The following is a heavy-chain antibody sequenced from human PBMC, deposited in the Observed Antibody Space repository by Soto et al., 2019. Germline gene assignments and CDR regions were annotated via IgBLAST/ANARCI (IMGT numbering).Heavy chain of an antibody. D-gene: IGHD1-7*01. J-gene: IGHJ4*02. CDR2: IYRTGST. CDR1: GGSFTSNNW. V-gene: IGHV4-4*02. CDR3: ASRDPGTSVDY. Sequence: SETLSLTCAVSGGSFTSNNWWTWVRQPPGQGPEWIGEIYRTGSTNYNPSLKSRVTIPLDKSENQFSLKVTSLTAADTAVYYCASRDPGTSVDYWGQGTLVTVSS.